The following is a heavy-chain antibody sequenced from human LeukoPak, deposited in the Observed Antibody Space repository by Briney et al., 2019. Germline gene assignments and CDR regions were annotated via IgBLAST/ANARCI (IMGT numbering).Heavy chain of an antibody. CDR2: IYPDDSDT. V-gene: IGHV5-51*01. D-gene: IGHD5-24*01. CDR1: GYSFYNYW. CDR3: ARHAVRDGYNRHNDY. J-gene: IGHJ4*02. Sequence: GESPKISCKGSGYSFYNYWIAWVRPMPGKGLEWMGIIYPDDSDTRYSPSFQGQVTISADKSISTAFLQWSSLKASDTAIYYCARHAVRDGYNRHNDYWGQGTLVTVSS.